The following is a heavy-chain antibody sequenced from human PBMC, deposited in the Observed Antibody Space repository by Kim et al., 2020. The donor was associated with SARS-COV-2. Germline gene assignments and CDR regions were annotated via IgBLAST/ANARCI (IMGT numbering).Heavy chain of an antibody. CDR1: GFTFSDYY. J-gene: IGHJ4*02. V-gene: IGHV3-11*05. CDR2: ISTSSTYT. Sequence: GGSLRLSCAASGFTFSDYYMSWIRQAPGKGLEWVSYISTSSTYTNYADSVKGRFTISRDNAKNSLYLQMNSLRAEDTAVYYCARAYGSGGDHHMPASYWGQGTLVTVSS. CDR3: ARAYGSGGDHHMPASY. D-gene: IGHD3-10*01.